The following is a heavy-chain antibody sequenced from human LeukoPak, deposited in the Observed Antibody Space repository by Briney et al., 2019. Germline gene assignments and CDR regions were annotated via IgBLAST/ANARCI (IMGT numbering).Heavy chain of an antibody. J-gene: IGHJ4*02. CDR1: GFKFSDHY. CDR2: ISGSGGST. V-gene: IGHV3-23*01. D-gene: IGHD3-3*01. CDR3: AKGPYYDFWSGYYMAPFDY. Sequence: GGSLRLSCAASGFKFSDHYIDWVRQAPGKGLEWVSAISGSGGSTYYADSVKGRFTISRDNSKNTLYPQMNSLRAEDTAVYYCAKGPYYDFWSGYYMAPFDYWGQGTLVTVSS.